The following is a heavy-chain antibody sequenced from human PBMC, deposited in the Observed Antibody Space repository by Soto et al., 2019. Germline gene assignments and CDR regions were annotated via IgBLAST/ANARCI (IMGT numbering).Heavy chain of an antibody. CDR3: ARLVGNSWLDH. D-gene: IGHD6-6*01. J-gene: IGHJ5*02. CDR2: TYYRSIWQT. CDR1: GDSVSSNDAV. V-gene: IGHV6-1*01. Sequence: QVQLQQSGPGLVKPSQTLSLTCAISGDSVSSNDAVWNWIRQSPSRGLEWLGRTYYRSIWQTEYAGSVKGRMTINPDASKNTFSLQLNSVTPEDTAMYDCARLVGNSWLDHWGQGTLVTVSA.